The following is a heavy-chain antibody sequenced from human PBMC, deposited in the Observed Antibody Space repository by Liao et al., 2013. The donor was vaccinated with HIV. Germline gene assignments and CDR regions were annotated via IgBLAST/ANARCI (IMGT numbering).Heavy chain of an antibody. CDR1: GGSISSSSNY. V-gene: IGHV4-39*07. D-gene: IGHD1-7*01. CDR2: INHSGST. CDR3: ARALYNWNSMSHYWFDP. J-gene: IGHJ5*02. Sequence: QVQLQESGPGLVKPSETLSLTCSVSGGSISSSSNYWGWIRQPPGKGLEWIGEINHSGSTNYNPSLKSRVTISVDTSKNQFSLKLSSVTAADTAVYYCARALYNWNSMSHYWFDPWGQGTLVTVSS.